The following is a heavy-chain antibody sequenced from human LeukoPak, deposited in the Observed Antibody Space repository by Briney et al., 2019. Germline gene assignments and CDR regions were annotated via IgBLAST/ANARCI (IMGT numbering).Heavy chain of an antibody. Sequence: GGSLRLSCAASGFTFSSYSMNWVRQAPGKGLEWVSSISSSSSYIHYADSVKGRFTISRDNAKNSLYLQMNSLRAEDTAVYYCAREGSGNIVVVPAAEQQNDAFDIWGQGTMVTVSS. V-gene: IGHV3-21*01. CDR3: AREGSGNIVVVPAAEQQNDAFDI. CDR2: ISSSSSYI. D-gene: IGHD2-2*01. CDR1: GFTFSSYS. J-gene: IGHJ3*02.